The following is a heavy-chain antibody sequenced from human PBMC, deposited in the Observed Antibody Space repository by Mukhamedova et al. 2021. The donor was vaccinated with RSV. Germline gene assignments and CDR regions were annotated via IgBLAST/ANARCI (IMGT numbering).Heavy chain of an antibody. CDR2: IKRRVHGGTT. D-gene: IGHD2-21*02. Sequence: IKRRVHGGTTEYAASVKGRFTISRDDSKSIAYLQMNSLKTEDTAVYYCTRGWHIVVVTATPGAFDIWGQGTMVTVSS. J-gene: IGHJ3*02. V-gene: IGHV3-49*02. CDR3: TRGWHIVVVTATPGAFDI.